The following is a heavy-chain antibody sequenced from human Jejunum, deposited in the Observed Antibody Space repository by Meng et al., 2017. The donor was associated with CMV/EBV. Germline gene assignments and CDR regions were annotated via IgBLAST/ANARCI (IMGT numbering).Heavy chain of an antibody. CDR3: AREPDYGDVRASVFKH. Sequence: SGYTFTTYYIHWVRQAPGHGLEWVGIIHPGGGSTFYAQEFQGRVTMTRDTSTNTVYMELSSLRSEDTAIYYCAREPDYGDVRASVFKHWGQGTLVTVSS. D-gene: IGHD4-17*01. V-gene: IGHV1-46*01. CDR1: GYTFTTYY. CDR2: IHPGGGST. J-gene: IGHJ1*01.